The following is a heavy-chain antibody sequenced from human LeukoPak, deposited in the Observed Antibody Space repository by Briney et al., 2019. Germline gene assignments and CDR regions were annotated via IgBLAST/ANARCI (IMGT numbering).Heavy chain of an antibody. CDR1: GFSFSSYG. Sequence: GRSLTLSCVVSGFSFSSYGMHWVRQAPGKGLEWVAVIWYDGSNKNYADPVKRRFTISRDNSKNMLYLQMNSLRVEDTALYYWASLGGLWGQRTLVTVSS. CDR3: ASLGGL. V-gene: IGHV3-33*01. D-gene: IGHD5-12*01. J-gene: IGHJ4*02. CDR2: IWYDGSNK.